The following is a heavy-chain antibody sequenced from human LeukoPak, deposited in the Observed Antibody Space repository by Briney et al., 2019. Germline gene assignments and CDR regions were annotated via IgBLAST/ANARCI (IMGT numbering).Heavy chain of an antibody. CDR1: GFTVSSNY. Sequence: GSLRLSCAASGFTVSSNYMSWVRQAPGKGLEWVSVIYSDGSTYYADSVKGRFTISRDNSKNTLYLQMNSLRAEDTAVYYCASGITMVRGPFDYWGQGTLVTVSS. J-gene: IGHJ4*02. V-gene: IGHV3-53*05. D-gene: IGHD3-10*01. CDR2: IYSDGST. CDR3: ASGITMVRGPFDY.